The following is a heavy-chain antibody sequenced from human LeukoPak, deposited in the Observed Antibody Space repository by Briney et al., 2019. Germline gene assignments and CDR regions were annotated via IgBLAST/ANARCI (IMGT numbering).Heavy chain of an antibody. CDR2: IWYDGSIK. J-gene: IGHJ4*02. D-gene: IGHD1-26*01. Sequence: GGSLRLSCAASGFSFRDFGMHWVRQAPGKGLEWLAIIWYDGSIKYYADSVKGRFTTSRDNSKNTLYLQVNSLRAEDTAVYYCAKGGKWDVTPFDYWGQGTLVTVSS. V-gene: IGHV3-33*06. CDR3: AKGGKWDVTPFDY. CDR1: GFSFRDFG.